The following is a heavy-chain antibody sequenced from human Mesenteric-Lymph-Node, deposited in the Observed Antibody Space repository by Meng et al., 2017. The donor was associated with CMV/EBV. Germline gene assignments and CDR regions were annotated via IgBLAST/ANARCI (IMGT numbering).Heavy chain of an antibody. CDR2: IRSSSRII. J-gene: IGHJ6*02. Sequence: GGSLRPSCAASGFTFSSYSMNWVRQAPGKGLEWVSYIRSSSRIIYYADSVKGRFTISRDNAKNSLYLEMNSLRAEDTAVYYCARDPPRYGMDVWGQGTTVTVSS. CDR3: ARDPPRYGMDV. CDR1: GFTFSSYS. V-gene: IGHV3-21*05.